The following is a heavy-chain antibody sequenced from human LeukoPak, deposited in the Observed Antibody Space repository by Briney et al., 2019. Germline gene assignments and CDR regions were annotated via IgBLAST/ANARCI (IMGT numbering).Heavy chain of an antibody. CDR1: GFTFSTYA. J-gene: IGHJ4*02. CDR3: SKDRNGWPTDFDS. V-gene: IGHV3-23*01. D-gene: IGHD6-19*01. Sequence: GGSLRLSCAASGFTFSTYAVNWLRQAPGKGLEWVSAISSSGGTTFYADPVKGRLSISRDNSKNRVYLQMNSLRAEDTAVYYCSKDRNGWPTDFDSWGQGTLVTVSA. CDR2: ISSSGGTT.